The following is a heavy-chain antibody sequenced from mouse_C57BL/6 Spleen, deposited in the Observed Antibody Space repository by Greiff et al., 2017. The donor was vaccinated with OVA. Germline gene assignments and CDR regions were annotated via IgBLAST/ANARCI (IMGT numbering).Heavy chain of an antibody. Sequence: VQLKQSGAELVRPGASVKLSCTASGFNIKDDYMHWVKQRPEQGLEWIGWIDPENGDTEYASKFQGKATITADTSSNTAYLQLSSLTSEDTAVYYCTRLRRDYYYAMDYWGQGTSVTVSS. J-gene: IGHJ4*01. CDR1: GFNIKDDY. D-gene: IGHD2-4*01. CDR2: IDPENGDT. V-gene: IGHV14-4*01. CDR3: TRLRRDYYYAMDY.